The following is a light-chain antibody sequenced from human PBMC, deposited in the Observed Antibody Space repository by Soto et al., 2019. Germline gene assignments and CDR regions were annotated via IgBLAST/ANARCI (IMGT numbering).Light chain of an antibody. V-gene: IGLV2-14*01. J-gene: IGLJ1*01. Sequence: QSALTQPASVSGSPGQSITISCTGTSSDVGAYNCVSWYQHHPGKVPKLLIYEVTNRPSGVSDRLSGSKSGNTASLTISGLQAEDEADYYCSSKRDSSTLFVFGTGTKVTVL. CDR1: SSDVGAYNC. CDR2: EVT. CDR3: SSKRDSSTLFV.